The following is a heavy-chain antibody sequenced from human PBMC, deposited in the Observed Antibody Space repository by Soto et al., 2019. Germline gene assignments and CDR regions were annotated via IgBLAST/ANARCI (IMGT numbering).Heavy chain of an antibody. J-gene: IGHJ4*02. CDR3: SRRSSGWYFDY. Sequence: GGSLRLSCAASGFTFSSYAMSWVRQAPGKGLEWVSVISCSGGSTYYADSVKGRFTISRDNSKNTLYLQMNSLRAEDTAVYYCSRRSSGWYFDYWGQGTLVTVS. CDR1: GFTFSSYA. CDR2: ISCSGGST. D-gene: IGHD6-19*01. V-gene: IGHV3-23*01.